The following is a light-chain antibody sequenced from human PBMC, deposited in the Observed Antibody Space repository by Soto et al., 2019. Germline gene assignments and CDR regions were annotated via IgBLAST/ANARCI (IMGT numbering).Light chain of an antibody. CDR3: QQYGSSGT. CDR1: QSVSSN. J-gene: IGKJ1*01. V-gene: IGKV3-20*01. CDR2: GAS. Sequence: EIVLTQSPATVSLSPGERATLSCRASQSVSSNLAWYQQKPGQTPRLLIYGASNRATGIPARFSGSGSGTDFTLTISRLEPEDFAVYYCQQYGSSGTFGQGTKV.